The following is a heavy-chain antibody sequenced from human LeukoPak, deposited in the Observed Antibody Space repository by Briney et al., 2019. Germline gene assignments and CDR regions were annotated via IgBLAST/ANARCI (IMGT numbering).Heavy chain of an antibody. CDR2: ISAYNGNT. V-gene: IGHV1-18*01. D-gene: IGHD7-27*01. CDR1: GYTFTSYG. J-gene: IGHJ3*02. Sequence: GASVKVSCKASGYTFTSYGISWVRQAPGQGLEWMGWISAYNGNTNYAQKLQGRVTMTTDTSTSTAYMELRSLRSDDTAVYYCARCTVHWGPKTCDAFDIWGQGTMVTVSS. CDR3: ARCTVHWGPKTCDAFDI.